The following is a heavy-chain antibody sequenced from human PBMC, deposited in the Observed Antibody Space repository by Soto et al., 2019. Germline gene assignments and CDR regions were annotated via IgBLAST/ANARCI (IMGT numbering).Heavy chain of an antibody. Sequence: ASVKVSCKASGYTFTGYYMHWVRQAPGQGLEWMGWINPNSGGTNYAQKFQGWVTMTRDTSISTAYMELSRLRSDDTAVYYCARAMGQRERLHYYYYMDVWGKGTTVNVSS. CDR2: INPNSGGT. D-gene: IGHD1-1*01. J-gene: IGHJ6*03. CDR1: GYTFTGYY. V-gene: IGHV1-2*04. CDR3: ARAMGQRERLHYYYYMDV.